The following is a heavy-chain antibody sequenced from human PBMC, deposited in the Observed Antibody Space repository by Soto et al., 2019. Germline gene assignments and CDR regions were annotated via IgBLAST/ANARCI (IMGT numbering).Heavy chain of an antibody. V-gene: IGHV4-34*01. CDR2: INHSGST. J-gene: IGHJ5*02. D-gene: IGHD2-8*01. CDR1: GGSFSGFW. CDR3: ARGPHYQWGFDP. Sequence: SETLSLTCGVYGGSFSGFWWTWIRQPPGKGLEWIGEINHSGSTSYNPSLKSRVTISVDTSENQFSLNLSSVTAADTAVYYCARGPHYQWGFDPWGQGTLVTV.